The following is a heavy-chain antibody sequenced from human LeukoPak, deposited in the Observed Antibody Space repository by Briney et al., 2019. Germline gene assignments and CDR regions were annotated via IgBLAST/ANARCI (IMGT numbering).Heavy chain of an antibody. V-gene: IGHV3-49*04. Sequence: PGRSLRLSCTASGFTFSDYAMTWVRQAPGKGLEWVGFIGNKANGGTADYAASVKGRFTISRDDSKTIAYLQMNSLKTEDTAVYFCSRAYSTGWLGINDYWGQGALVTVSS. CDR2: IGNKANGGTA. CDR3: SRAYSTGWLGINDY. D-gene: IGHD6-19*01. CDR1: GFTFSDYA. J-gene: IGHJ4*02.